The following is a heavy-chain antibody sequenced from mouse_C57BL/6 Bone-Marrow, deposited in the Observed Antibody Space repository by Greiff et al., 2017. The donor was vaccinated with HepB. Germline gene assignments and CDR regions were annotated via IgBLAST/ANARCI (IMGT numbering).Heavy chain of an antibody. Sequence: VHLVESGAELARPGASVKLSCKASGYTFTSYGISWVKQRTGQGLEWIGEIYPRSGNTYYNEKFKGKATLTADKSSSTAYMELRSLTSDDSAVYFSLYYDGSSGAGAWLAYWGQGTLVTVSA. J-gene: IGHJ3*01. CDR2: IYPRSGNT. V-gene: IGHV1-81*01. CDR1: GYTFTSYG. CDR3: LYYDGSSGAGAWLAY. D-gene: IGHD1-1*01.